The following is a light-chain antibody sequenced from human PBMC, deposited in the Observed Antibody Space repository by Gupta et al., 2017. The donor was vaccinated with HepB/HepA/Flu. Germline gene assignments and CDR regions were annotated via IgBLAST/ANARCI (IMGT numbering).Light chain of an antibody. CDR2: DVS. V-gene: IGLV2-14*03. CDR3: SSYTTSSTLV. J-gene: IGLJ3*02. CDR1: SSDVCGYNL. Sequence: QSALTQPASVSGSPGQSITISCTGTSSDVCGYNLVSWYQQHPGTAPKLMIYDVSYRPSGVSNRFSGSKSGNTASLTISGLQTEDEADYYCSSYTTSSTLVFGGGTKLTVL.